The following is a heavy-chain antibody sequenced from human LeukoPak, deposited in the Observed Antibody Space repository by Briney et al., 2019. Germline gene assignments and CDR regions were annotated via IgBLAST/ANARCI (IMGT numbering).Heavy chain of an antibody. J-gene: IGHJ6*03. CDR1: GESFSGYY. D-gene: IGHD3-9*01. Sequence: PSETLSLTCAVYGESFSGYYWSWIRQPPGKGLEWIGEINHSGSTNYNPSLKSRVTISVDTSKNQFSMKLSSVTAADTAVYYCARGRKGRYYDILTGYHLPYYMDVWGKGTTVTVSS. CDR2: INHSGST. V-gene: IGHV4-34*01. CDR3: ARGRKGRYYDILTGYHLPYYMDV.